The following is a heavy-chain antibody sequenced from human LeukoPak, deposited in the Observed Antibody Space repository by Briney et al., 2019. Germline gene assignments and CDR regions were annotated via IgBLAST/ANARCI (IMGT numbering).Heavy chain of an antibody. CDR1: GFTFSSYS. CDR3: ARDAGSGYDYWWFDP. D-gene: IGHD5-12*01. CDR2: ISSSSSYI. J-gene: IGHJ5*02. Sequence: GGSLRLSCAASGFTFSSYSMNWVRQPPGKGLEWVSSISSSSSYIYYADSVKGRFTISRDNAKNSLYLQMNSLRAEDTAVYYCARDAGSGYDYWWFDPWGQGTLVTVSS. V-gene: IGHV3-21*01.